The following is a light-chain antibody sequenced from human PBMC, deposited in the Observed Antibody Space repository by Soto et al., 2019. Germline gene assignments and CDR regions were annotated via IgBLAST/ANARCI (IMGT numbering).Light chain of an antibody. CDR3: SSYASDITHV. CDR2: EVS. Sequence: QSALTQPASVSGSPGQSITISCTGTSSDVGSYNYVSWYQQHPGKAPKVLIFEVSNRPSGVSNRFSGSKSGNTASLTISGLQAEDEGDYYCSSYASDITHVFGGGTKLTVL. J-gene: IGLJ3*02. V-gene: IGLV2-14*01. CDR1: SSDVGSYNY.